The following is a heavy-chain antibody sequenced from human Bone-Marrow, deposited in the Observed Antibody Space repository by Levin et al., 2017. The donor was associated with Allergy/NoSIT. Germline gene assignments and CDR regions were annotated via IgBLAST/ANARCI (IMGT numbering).Heavy chain of an antibody. J-gene: IGHJ3*01. Sequence: PSASVKVSCKASGFTLNSSAMQWVRQARGQRLEWIGWIVVGSGYTNYAQKFQERVTITRDMSTSTGYMELRSLRSEDTAVYYCAADRELGDRNGFDLWGQGTKVTVSS. CDR1: GFTLNSSA. CDR3: AADRELGDRNGFDL. D-gene: IGHD1-14*01. V-gene: IGHV1-58*02. CDR2: IVVGSGYT.